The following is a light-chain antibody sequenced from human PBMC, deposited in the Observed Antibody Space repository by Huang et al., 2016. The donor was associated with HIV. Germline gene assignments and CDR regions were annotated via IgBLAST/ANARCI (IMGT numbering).Light chain of an antibody. CDR3: QQYSIHPYA. V-gene: IGKV1-27*01. CDR2: GAS. Sequence: DIQMTQSPSFMSASVGDRVTITCRASQAISYYLAWYQQKPGKTPKLLISGASTLESGVPSRVSGVGSGTDFRLTLSSLQPEDVATYYCQQYSIHPYAFGQGTKL. J-gene: IGKJ2*01. CDR1: QAISYY.